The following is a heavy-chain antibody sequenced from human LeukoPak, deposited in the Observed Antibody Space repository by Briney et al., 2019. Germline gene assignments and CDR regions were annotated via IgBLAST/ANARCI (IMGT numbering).Heavy chain of an antibody. D-gene: IGHD6-19*01. V-gene: IGHV5-51*01. J-gene: IGHJ5*02. Sequence: GESLQISCKGSGYRFTSYWIGWVRQMPGKGLEWMGIIYPGDSDTRYSPSFQGQVTISADKSISTAYLQWSSLKASDTAMYYCARPKPGYSSGWYFDPWGQGTLVTVSS. CDR2: IYPGDSDT. CDR3: ARPKPGYSSGWYFDP. CDR1: GYRFTSYW.